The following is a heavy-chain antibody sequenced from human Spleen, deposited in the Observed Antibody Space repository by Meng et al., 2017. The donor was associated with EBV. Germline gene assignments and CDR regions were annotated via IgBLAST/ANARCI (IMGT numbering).Heavy chain of an antibody. CDR2: IYYSGST. D-gene: IGHD3-3*01. V-gene: IGHV4-30-4*01. Sequence: VQRQESGPGLVKPSQTLSLTCAVSGVSISSGAYYWSWIRQPPGKGLEWIGYIYYSGSTYYNPSLKSRVTISIDTSKIQLSLKLSSVTVADTALYYCAGGSGKGRTFQHWGQGTLVTVSS. CDR1: GVSISSGAYY. CDR3: AGGSGKGRTFQH. J-gene: IGHJ1*01.